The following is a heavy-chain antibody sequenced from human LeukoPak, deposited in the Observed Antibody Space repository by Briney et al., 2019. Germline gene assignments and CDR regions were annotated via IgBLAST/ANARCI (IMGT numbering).Heavy chain of an antibody. Sequence: SETLSLTCTVSGASISPYYWSWIRQPAGKGLEWIGYIYYSGSTNYNPSLKSRVTISVDTSKNQFSLKLSPVTAADTAVYYCARESNDAFDIWGQGTMVTVSS. CDR2: IYYSGST. V-gene: IGHV4-59*01. J-gene: IGHJ3*02. CDR1: GASISPYY. CDR3: ARESNDAFDI.